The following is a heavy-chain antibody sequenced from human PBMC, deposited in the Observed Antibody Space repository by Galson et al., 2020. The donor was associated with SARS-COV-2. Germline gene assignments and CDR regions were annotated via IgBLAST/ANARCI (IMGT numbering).Heavy chain of an antibody. CDR3: ARHGDEDCGGDCSVIYYYYGMDV. CDR1: GGSISSYY. V-gene: IGHV4-59*08. J-gene: IGHJ6*02. CDR2: IYYSGST. D-gene: IGHD2-21*01. Sequence: SETLSLTCTVSGGSISSYYWSWIRQPPGKGLEWIGHIYYSGSTNYNPSLKSRVTISVDTSKNQFSLKLSSVTAADTAVYYCARHGDEDCGGDCSVIYYYYGMDVWGQGTTVTVSS.